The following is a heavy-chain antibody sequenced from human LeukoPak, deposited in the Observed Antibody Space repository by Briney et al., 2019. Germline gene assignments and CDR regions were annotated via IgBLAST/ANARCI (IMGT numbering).Heavy chain of an antibody. D-gene: IGHD2-15*01. CDR3: ARVGTCSGGSCYYRLFDY. Sequence: PSETLSLTCTVSGGSISSSDYYWSWIRQHPGKGLEWIGYIYYSGSSYFNPSLTSRVTISVDTSKNQFPLKLSSVTAADTAVYYCARVGTCSGGSCYYRLFDYWGQGTLVTVSS. CDR2: IYYSGSS. J-gene: IGHJ4*02. V-gene: IGHV4-31*03. CDR1: GGSISSSDYY.